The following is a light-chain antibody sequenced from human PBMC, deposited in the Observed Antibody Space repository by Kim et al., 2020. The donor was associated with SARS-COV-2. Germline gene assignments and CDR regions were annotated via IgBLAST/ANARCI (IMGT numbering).Light chain of an antibody. Sequence: ASVGDRVTMPCRASQSLSNFLDWYQQKPGKAPNLLVYAVSSLHVGVPSRFSGSGSGTDFTLTISGLQAEDFATYYCQQNYNTPWTFGQGTKVDIK. V-gene: IGKV1-39*01. CDR3: QQNYNTPWT. J-gene: IGKJ1*01. CDR2: AVS. CDR1: QSLSNF.